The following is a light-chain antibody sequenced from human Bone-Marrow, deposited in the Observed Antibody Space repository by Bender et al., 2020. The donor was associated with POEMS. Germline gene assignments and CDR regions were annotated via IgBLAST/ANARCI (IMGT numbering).Light chain of an antibody. CDR3: ASYGGNTNVI. Sequence: QSALTQPPSASGSLGQSVTISCTGSSSDVGGYNYVSWYQQHPGKAPKLIIFEVYKRPSGVPDRFSGSKSGNTASLTVSGLQAEDEADYSCASYGGNTNVIFGGGTKLTVL. CDR2: EVY. J-gene: IGLJ2*01. CDR1: SSDVGGYNY. V-gene: IGLV2-8*01.